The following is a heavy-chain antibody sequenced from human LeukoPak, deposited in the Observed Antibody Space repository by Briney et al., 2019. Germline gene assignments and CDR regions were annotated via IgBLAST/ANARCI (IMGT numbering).Heavy chain of an antibody. CDR2: IAYDGSNR. CDR3: AKASPAGYCSGGSCSYYYYYYMDV. V-gene: IGHV3-30*18. Sequence: GSLILSCAAAGFTFSSYGMHWVRQAPGKGLEGVAGIAYDGSNRYYTDSVKGRFTISRDNSKNTLYLQMNSLRAEDMAVYYCAKASPAGYCSGGSCSYYYYYYMDVWGKGTTVTVSS. J-gene: IGHJ6*03. CDR1: GFTFSSYG. D-gene: IGHD2-15*01.